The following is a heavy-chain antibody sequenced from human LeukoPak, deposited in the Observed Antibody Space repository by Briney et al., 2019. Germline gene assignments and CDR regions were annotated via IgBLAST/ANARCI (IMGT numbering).Heavy chain of an antibody. Sequence: ASVKVSCKASGYTFTGYYMHWVRQAPGQGLEWMGWINPNSGGTNYAQKFQGRVTMTRDKSIRTAYMELSRLTSDDTAVYYCARDYRGSESPSIYWGQGTLVTVSS. D-gene: IGHD3-10*01. CDR2: INPNSGGT. CDR3: ARDYRGSESPSIY. V-gene: IGHV1-2*02. CDR1: GYTFTGYY. J-gene: IGHJ4*02.